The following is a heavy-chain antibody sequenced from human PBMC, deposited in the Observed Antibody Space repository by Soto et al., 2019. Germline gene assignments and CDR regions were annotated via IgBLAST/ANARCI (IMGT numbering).Heavy chain of an antibody. J-gene: IGHJ4*02. CDR2: IWYDGSNK. CDR1: GFTFSSYG. CDR3: ARDVAGYRRLDY. D-gene: IGHD5-18*01. Sequence: QVQLVESGGGVVQPGRSLRLSCAASGFTFSSYGMHWVRQAPGKGLEWVAVIWYDGSNKYYADSVKGRFTISRDNSKNTLYLQMNSMSAEDTAVYYCARDVAGYRRLDYWGQGTLVTVSS. V-gene: IGHV3-33*01.